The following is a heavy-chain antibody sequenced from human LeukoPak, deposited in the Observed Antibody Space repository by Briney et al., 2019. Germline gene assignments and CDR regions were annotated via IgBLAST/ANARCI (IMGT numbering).Heavy chain of an antibody. CDR2: IYYSGST. Sequence: SETLSLTCTVSGGSISSGGYYWSWIRQHPGKGLEWIGYIYYSGSTYYNTSLKSRFTISVDTSKNQFSLKLSSVTAADTAVYYCASLRRGRGYCSGGNLCKNWFDPSGQGTLVTVSS. J-gene: IGHJ5*02. CDR1: GGSISSGGYY. D-gene: IGHD2-15*01. V-gene: IGHV4-31*03. CDR3: ASLRRGRGYCSGGNLCKNWFDP.